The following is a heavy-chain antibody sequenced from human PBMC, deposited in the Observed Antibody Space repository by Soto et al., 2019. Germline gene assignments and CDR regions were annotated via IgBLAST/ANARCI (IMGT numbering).Heavy chain of an antibody. D-gene: IGHD1-1*01. J-gene: IGHJ4*02. Sequence: QLQLQESGPGLVKPSETLSLTCTVSGGSISSSSHYWGWIRQPPGKGLEWIGSIYYNGNTYYNPSLKSRVPISVDTSKNQFSLKVSSENATDTTVYYCARHVGRWTFDNWGQGTPVTVSS. CDR1: GGSISSSSHY. V-gene: IGHV4-39*01. CDR2: IYYNGNT. CDR3: ARHVGRWTFDN.